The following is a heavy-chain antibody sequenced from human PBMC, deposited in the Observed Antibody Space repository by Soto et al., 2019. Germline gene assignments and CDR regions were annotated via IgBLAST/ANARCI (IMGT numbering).Heavy chain of an antibody. CDR1: GGSISYYY. J-gene: IGHJ6*02. V-gene: IGHV4-59*01. Sequence: SETLSLTCTVSGGSISYYYWNWIRQSPGKGLEWIGYIFYSGSTHYNPSLKSRVTISIDTSKNQFSLRLTSVTAADTAVYFCERGSPQSKYGLDVWGQGTTVTVSS. D-gene: IGHD4-4*01. CDR3: ERGSPQSKYGLDV. CDR2: IFYSGST.